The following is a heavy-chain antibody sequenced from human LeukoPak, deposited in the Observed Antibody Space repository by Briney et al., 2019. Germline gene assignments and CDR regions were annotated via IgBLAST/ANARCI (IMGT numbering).Heavy chain of an antibody. CDR2: MNPNSGKR. CDR1: GYTFASYD. D-gene: IGHD6-6*01. J-gene: IGHJ6*03. Sequence: GASVKVSCKASGYTFASYDINWVRQATGHRREWMGWMNPNSGKRGYAQKLHGRVTMNRDSSINTAYIELSNLRSEDTAVYYCARSTDSSAPYYYSHMDVWGEGTTVTVSS. V-gene: IGHV1-8*01. CDR3: ARSTDSSAPYYYSHMDV.